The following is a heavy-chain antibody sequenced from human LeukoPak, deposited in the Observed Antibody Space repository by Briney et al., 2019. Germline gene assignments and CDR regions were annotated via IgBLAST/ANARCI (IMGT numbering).Heavy chain of an antibody. D-gene: IGHD3-16*02. CDR3: AKASIYVYYGMDV. V-gene: IGHV3-30*18. CDR1: GFIFTNYG. J-gene: IGHJ6*02. Sequence: GRSLRLSCAASGFIFTNYGMHWVRQAPGKGLEWVAVISYDGSNKYYVDSVKGRFTISRDNSKNTLSLQMNSLRAEDTAVYYCAKASIYVYYGMDVWGQGTTVIVSS. CDR2: ISYDGSNK.